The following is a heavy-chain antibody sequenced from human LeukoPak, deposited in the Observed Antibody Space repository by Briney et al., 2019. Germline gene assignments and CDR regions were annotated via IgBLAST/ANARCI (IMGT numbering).Heavy chain of an antibody. CDR3: ARNDASGLDY. Sequence: ASVKVSCKASGYTFPRYYMHWVRQAPGQGLEWVGFINRSGGSTSYAEKFQGRVTMTRDTSTSTVYMELSSLRSEDTAVYYCARNDASGLDYWGQGTLVTVSS. CDR2: INRSGGST. V-gene: IGHV1-46*03. D-gene: IGHD3-10*01. J-gene: IGHJ4*02. CDR1: GYTFPRYY.